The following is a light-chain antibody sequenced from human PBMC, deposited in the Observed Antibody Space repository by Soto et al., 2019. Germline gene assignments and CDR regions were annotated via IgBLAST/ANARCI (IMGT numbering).Light chain of an antibody. CDR2: DAS. V-gene: IGKV3-11*01. Sequence: EIVLTQSPATLSLSPGERATLSCRASQSINTYLAWYQQKPGQAPRLLIYDASNRATGIPARFSGSGSGTDFPLPISSLEPEDFAVYYCQQRSNWPPWTFGQGTKVEIK. J-gene: IGKJ1*01. CDR3: QQRSNWPPWT. CDR1: QSINTY.